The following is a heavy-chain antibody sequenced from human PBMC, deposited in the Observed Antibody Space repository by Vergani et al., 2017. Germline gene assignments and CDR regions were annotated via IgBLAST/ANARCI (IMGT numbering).Heavy chain of an antibody. CDR3: ARETVVTSWDGYRFHYMDV. CDR1: GGAVNSGSIF. J-gene: IGHJ6*03. CDR2: TSTDGST. D-gene: IGHD3-16*02. V-gene: IGHV4-61*02. Sequence: QVQLQESGPGLVKPSQTLSLTCSVSGGAVNSGSIFWTWIRQPAGKGLECSGRTSTDGSTNYNPSLKSRVTVSVDTSKTQISLRLTSVTAEDTAGYYCARETVVTSWDGYRFHYMDVWGKGTTVTVSS.